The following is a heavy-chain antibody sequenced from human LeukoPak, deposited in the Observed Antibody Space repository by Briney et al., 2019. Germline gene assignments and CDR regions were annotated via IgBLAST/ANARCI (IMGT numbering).Heavy chain of an antibody. CDR2: INPNSGDT. CDR1: GYTFTGYY. Sequence: VASVKVSCKASGYTFTGYYMHWVRQAPGQGLEWMGWINPNSGDTNYAQKFQGRVTMTRDTSISTAYMELSSLRSDDTALYYCGRGYCSGGRCYVIDYWGQGTLATVSS. D-gene: IGHD2-15*01. J-gene: IGHJ4*02. V-gene: IGHV1-2*02. CDR3: GRGYCSGGRCYVIDY.